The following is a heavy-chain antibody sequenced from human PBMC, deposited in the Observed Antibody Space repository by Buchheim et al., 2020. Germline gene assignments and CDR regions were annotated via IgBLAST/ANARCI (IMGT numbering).Heavy chain of an antibody. D-gene: IGHD5-24*01. V-gene: IGHV4-59*01. CDR1: GGSISGYY. CDR2: IYYSGTT. J-gene: IGHJ4*02. CDR3: ARVHKMATTTFDS. Sequence: QVQLQESGPGLVKPSETLSLTCTVSGGSISGYYWSWIRQPPGKGLEWIGYIYYSGTTNYNPSLKSRVTISVDTSKNQFSLKLSSVTAADTALYYCARVHKMATTTFDSWGQGTL.